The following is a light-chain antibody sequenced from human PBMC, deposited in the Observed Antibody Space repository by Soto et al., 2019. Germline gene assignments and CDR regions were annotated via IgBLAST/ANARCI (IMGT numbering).Light chain of an antibody. J-gene: IGKJ5*01. CDR2: GAS. V-gene: IGKV3-20*01. CDR3: QQYGSSIT. Sequence: EIVLTQSPGTLSLSPGERATLSCRASQSVSSSYLAWYKQKPGQAPRLLIYGASSSATGIPDRFSGSGSGTDFTLTISRLEPEDFAVYYCQQYGSSITFGQGTRLEIK. CDR1: QSVSSSY.